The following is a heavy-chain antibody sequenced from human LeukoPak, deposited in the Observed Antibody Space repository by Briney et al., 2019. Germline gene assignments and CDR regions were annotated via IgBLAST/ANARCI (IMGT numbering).Heavy chain of an antibody. CDR3: ATSYGSGAQIDYEDKDYYYYGMDV. CDR1: GYTFTSYG. J-gene: IGHJ6*02. V-gene: IGHV1-18*01. Sequence: ASVKVSSKPSGYTFTSYGISWVRQAPGQGVEWMGWISAYNGNTNYVQKLQGRVTMTTDTSTSTAYMELRSLRSDDPAVYYCATSYGSGAQIDYEDKDYYYYGMDVWGQGTTVTVSS. D-gene: IGHD3-10*01. CDR2: ISAYNGNT.